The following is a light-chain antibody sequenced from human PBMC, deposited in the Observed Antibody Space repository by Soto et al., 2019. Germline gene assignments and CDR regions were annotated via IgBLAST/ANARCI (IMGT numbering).Light chain of an antibody. CDR3: QQYDNWPRT. Sequence: EIVMTQSPTTLSVSPGERGTLSCRSSQDISSNLAWYQQKPGQTPRLLIHGASTRATGIPARFSGSGSGTRFTLTIASLQSEDFAVYYCQQYDNWPRTFGEGTKVDXK. V-gene: IGKV3-15*01. J-gene: IGKJ1*01. CDR1: QDISSN. CDR2: GAS.